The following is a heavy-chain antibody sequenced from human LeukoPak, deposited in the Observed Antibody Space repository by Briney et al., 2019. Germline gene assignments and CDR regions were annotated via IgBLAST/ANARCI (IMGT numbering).Heavy chain of an antibody. Sequence: PSESLSLTCTVSGGSISNYYWSWIRQPPGKELEWIAYIYYSGSDSNYSPSLKSRLTMSVDTSKKQFSLKLRSVTAADTALYYCARHPEGLRYFDYWGQGILVTVSS. CDR3: ARHPEGLRYFDY. J-gene: IGHJ4*02. CDR2: IYYSGSDS. CDR1: GGSISNYY. V-gene: IGHV4-59*08.